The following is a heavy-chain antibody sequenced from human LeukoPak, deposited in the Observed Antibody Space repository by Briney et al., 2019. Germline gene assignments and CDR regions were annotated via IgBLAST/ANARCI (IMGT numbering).Heavy chain of an antibody. CDR2: IYYSGST. V-gene: IGHV4-39*01. J-gene: IGHJ6*02. CDR3: ARHGWAPYYDFWSGYDFSYYYYGMDV. D-gene: IGHD3-3*01. CDR1: GGSISSSSYS. Sequence: SETLSLTCTVSGGSISSSSYSWGWIRQPPGKGLEWIGSIYYSGSTYYNPSLKSRVTISVDTSKNQFSLKLSSVTAADTAVYYCARHGWAPYYDFWSGYDFSYYYYGMDVWGQGTTVTVSS.